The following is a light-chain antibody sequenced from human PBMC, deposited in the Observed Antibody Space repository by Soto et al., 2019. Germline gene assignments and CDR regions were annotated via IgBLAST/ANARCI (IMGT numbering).Light chain of an antibody. CDR1: QSVSSN. Sequence: EIVMTQSPATLSVSPGERATLSCRASQSVSSNLAWYQQKPGQAPRLLIYGASTRATGIPARFSGSGSGTEFTLTISSLQTEDFAVYYCQQYNSWPPITFVRGTRLVI. CDR3: QQYNSWPPIT. CDR2: GAS. J-gene: IGKJ5*01. V-gene: IGKV3-15*01.